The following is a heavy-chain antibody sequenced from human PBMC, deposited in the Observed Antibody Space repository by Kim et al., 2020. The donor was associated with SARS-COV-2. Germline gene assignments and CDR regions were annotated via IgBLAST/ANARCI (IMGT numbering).Heavy chain of an antibody. CDR3: AKDAVTSNGVFDPFDI. V-gene: IGHV3-23*01. Sequence: GGSLRLSCAASGFSFRSYAMTWVRQAPGKGLEWVSSIHGNSAGTFYADSVKGRFTISRDDSKDTLFLQMNNLRAEDTALYYCAKDAVTSNGVFDPFDIWG. D-gene: IGHD4-17*01. CDR2: IHGNSAGT. CDR1: GFSFRSYA. J-gene: IGHJ3*02.